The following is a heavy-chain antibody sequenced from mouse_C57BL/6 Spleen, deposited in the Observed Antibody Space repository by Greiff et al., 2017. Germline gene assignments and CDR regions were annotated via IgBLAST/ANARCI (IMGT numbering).Heavy chain of an antibody. V-gene: IGHV5-17*01. CDR3: ARDCYGSSTWFAY. CDR1: GFTFSDYG. CDR2: ISSGSSTI. J-gene: IGHJ3*01. D-gene: IGHD1-1*01. Sequence: EVKLVESGGGLVKPGGSLKLSCAASGFTFSDYGMHWVRQAPGKGLEWVAYISSGSSTIYYADTVKGRFTISRDNAKNTLFLQMTSLRSEDTAMYYCARDCYGSSTWFAYWGQGTLVTVSA.